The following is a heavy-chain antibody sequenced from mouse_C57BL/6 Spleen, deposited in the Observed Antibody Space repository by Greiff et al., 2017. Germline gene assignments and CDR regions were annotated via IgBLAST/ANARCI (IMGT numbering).Heavy chain of an antibody. CDR1: GYTFTSYW. Sequence: QVQLQQPGAELVLPGASVKLSCKASGYTFTSYWMHWVKQRPGQGLEWIGEIDPSDSYTNYNQKFKGKSTLTVDKSSSTAYMQLSSLTSEDSAVYYCARGYYGLSHYFDYWGQGTTLTVSS. CDR2: IDPSDSYT. CDR3: ARGYYGLSHYFDY. D-gene: IGHD2-2*01. J-gene: IGHJ2*01. V-gene: IGHV1-69*01.